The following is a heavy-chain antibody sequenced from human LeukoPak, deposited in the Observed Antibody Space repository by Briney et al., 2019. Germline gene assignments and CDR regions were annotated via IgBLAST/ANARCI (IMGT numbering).Heavy chain of an antibody. J-gene: IGHJ4*02. Sequence: NSSETLSLTCTVSGGSISSYYWSWIRQPPGKGLEWIGYIYYSGSTNYNPSLKSRVTISVDTSKNQFSLKLSSVTAADTAVYYCATSYYYGSGGFDYWGQGTLVTVSS. CDR1: GGSISSYY. CDR2: IYYSGST. CDR3: ATSYYYGSGGFDY. V-gene: IGHV4-59*08. D-gene: IGHD3-10*01.